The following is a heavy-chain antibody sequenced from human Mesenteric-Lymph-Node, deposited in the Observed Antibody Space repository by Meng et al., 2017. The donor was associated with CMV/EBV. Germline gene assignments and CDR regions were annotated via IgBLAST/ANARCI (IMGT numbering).Heavy chain of an antibody. J-gene: IGHJ4*02. CDR2: ISSSSSYI. V-gene: IGHV3-21*01. CDR3: ARDGVGYCSSTSCLSPFDY. CDR1: GLNVSRNY. D-gene: IGHD2-2*03. Sequence: GESLKISCAASGLNVSRNYMCWVRQAPGKGLEWVSSISSSSSYIYYADSVKGRFTISRDNAKNSLYLQMNSLRAEDTAVYYCARDGVGYCSSTSCLSPFDYWGQGTLVTVSS.